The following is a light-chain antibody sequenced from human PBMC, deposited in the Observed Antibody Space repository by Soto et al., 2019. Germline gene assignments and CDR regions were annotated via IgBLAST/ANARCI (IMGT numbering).Light chain of an antibody. CDR1: QGVSRH. Sequence: EIVMTQSPAPLSLSPGERATLSCRASQGVSRHLAWYQQKPGQAPRLLIYAASTKAARVPARFSGSGSGTEFTLTISSLQSEDFTVYYCQQYHQWPLAFGGGTKVEI. J-gene: IGKJ4*01. CDR3: QQYHQWPLA. CDR2: AAS. V-gene: IGKV3D-15*01.